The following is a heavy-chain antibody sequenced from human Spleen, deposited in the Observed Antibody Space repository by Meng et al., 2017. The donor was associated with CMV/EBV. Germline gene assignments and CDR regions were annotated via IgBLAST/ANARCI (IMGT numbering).Heavy chain of an antibody. D-gene: IGHD2-21*01. V-gene: IGHV4-34*01. Sequence: SETLSLTCDVYGGSFSGYSWNWFRQPPGKGLEWIGQINMGASTNYNPSLKSRVTISLDTSKNQFSLKMTSVTAADTAVYYCARGMVVIAPWFDPWGPGTLVTVSS. CDR1: GGSFSGYS. J-gene: IGHJ5*02. CDR3: ARGMVVIAPWFDP. CDR2: INMGAST.